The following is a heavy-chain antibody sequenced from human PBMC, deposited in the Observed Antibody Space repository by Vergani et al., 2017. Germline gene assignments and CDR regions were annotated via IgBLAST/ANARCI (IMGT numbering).Heavy chain of an antibody. J-gene: IGHJ4*02. V-gene: IGHV1-2*02. CDR2: INPNSGGT. Sequence: QVQLVQSGAEVKKPGSSVKVSCKASGYTFTGYYMHWVRQAPGQGLEWMGWINPNSGGTNYAQKFQGRVTMTRDTSISTAYMELSRLRSDDTAVYYCASSLYYDSSGYYYNYGNFDYWGQGTLVTVSS. CDR3: ASSLYYDSSGYYYNYGNFDY. CDR1: GYTFTGYY. D-gene: IGHD3-22*01.